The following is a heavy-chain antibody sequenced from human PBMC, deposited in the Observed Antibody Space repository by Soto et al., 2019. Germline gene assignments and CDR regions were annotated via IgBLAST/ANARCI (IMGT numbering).Heavy chain of an antibody. D-gene: IGHD2-15*01. V-gene: IGHV3-48*03. CDR1: GFTFSSFE. J-gene: IGHJ4*02. CDR2: ISTSGSTV. CDR3: ARASVVVVDGFDY. Sequence: GGSLRLSCAASGFTFSSFEMNWVRQAPGKGLEWVSYISTSGSTVYYADSVKGRFTISRDNAKNSLYLQMNSLRAEDTAVYYCARASVVVVDGFDYWGQGTLVTVSS.